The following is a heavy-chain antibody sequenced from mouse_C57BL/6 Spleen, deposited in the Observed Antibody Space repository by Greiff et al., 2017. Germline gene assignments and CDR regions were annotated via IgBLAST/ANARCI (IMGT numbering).Heavy chain of an antibody. J-gene: IGHJ4*01. CDR2: INPNNGGT. Sequence: VQLQQSGPELVKPGASVKIPCKASGYTFTDYNMDWVKQSHGKSLEWIGDINPNNGGTIYNQKFKGKATLTVDKSSSTAYMELRSLTSADTAVYYCGRRYYGSSADAMDYGGQGTSVTVSS. V-gene: IGHV1-18*01. CDR1: GYTFTDYN. CDR3: GRRYYGSSADAMDY. D-gene: IGHD1-1*01.